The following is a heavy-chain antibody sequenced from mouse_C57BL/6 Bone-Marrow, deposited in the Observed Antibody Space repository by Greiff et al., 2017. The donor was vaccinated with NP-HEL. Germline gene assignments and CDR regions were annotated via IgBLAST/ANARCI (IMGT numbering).Heavy chain of an antibody. CDR3: ARGRSAVVPYYFDY. J-gene: IGHJ2*01. D-gene: IGHD6-1*01. Sequence: VQLKESGPELVKPGASVKMSCKASGYTFTDYNMHWVKQSHGKSLEWIGYINPNNGGTSYNQQFKGKATLTVNKSSSTAYMELRSLTSEDSAVYYCARGRSAVVPYYFDYWGQGTTLTVSS. CDR2: INPNNGGT. V-gene: IGHV1-22*01. CDR1: GYTFTDYN.